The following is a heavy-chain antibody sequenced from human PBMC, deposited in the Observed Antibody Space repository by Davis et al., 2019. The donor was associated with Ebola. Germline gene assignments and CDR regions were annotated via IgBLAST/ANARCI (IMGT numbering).Heavy chain of an antibody. CDR3: ARSHYYNGQDL. D-gene: IGHD3-10*01. CDR1: GFAFRDYW. Sequence: GESLKISCAASGFAFRDYWMHWIRETPEGLLGVADTHPEGVTTRYADSVRGRFTISRDNVNSILYLQMNGLRPEDSAIYYCARSHYYNGQDLWGQGTRVTVSS. V-gene: IGHV3-74*01. CDR2: THPEGVTT. J-gene: IGHJ6*02.